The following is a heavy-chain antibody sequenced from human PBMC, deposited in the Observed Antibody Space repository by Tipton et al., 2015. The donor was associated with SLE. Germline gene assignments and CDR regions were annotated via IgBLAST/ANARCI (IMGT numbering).Heavy chain of an antibody. D-gene: IGHD1-26*01. Sequence: SLRLSCAASGFTFSNYWMHWVRQAPGKGLEWVAVISYDGSNKYYADSVKGRFTISRDNSKNTLYLQMNSLRADDTSVYYCAREGIVGARDAFDIWGQGTMVTVSS. CDR2: ISYDGSNK. CDR1: GFTFSNYW. V-gene: IGHV3-30*03. J-gene: IGHJ3*02. CDR3: AREGIVGARDAFDI.